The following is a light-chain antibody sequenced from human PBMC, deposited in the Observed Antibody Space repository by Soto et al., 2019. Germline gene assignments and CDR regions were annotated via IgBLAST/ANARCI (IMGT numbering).Light chain of an antibody. J-gene: IGLJ1*01. V-gene: IGLV2-14*01. CDR3: SLYTNINTRACV. CDR1: SSDVGGYNY. CDR2: EAS. Sequence: QSVLTQPASVSGSPGQSITISCTGTSSDVGGYNYVSWYQQHPGKAPKLMIYEASNRPSGVPDRFSGSKSGNTASLTISGLQAADEADYYWSLYTNINTRACVFGTGTKLTVL.